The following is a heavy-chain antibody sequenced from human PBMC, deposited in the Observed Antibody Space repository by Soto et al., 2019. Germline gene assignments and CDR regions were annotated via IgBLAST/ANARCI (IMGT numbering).Heavy chain of an antibody. CDR3: ATGLPAPSYYYGMDV. V-gene: IGHV1-24*01. CDR2: FDPEDGET. CDR1: GYTLTELS. J-gene: IGHJ6*02. Sequence: ASVKVSCKVSGYTLTELSMHWVRQPPGKGLEWMGGFDPEDGETIYAQKFQGRVTMTEDTSTDTAYMELSSLRSEDTAVYYCATGLPAPSYYYGMDVWGQGTTVTVSS. D-gene: IGHD3-16*01.